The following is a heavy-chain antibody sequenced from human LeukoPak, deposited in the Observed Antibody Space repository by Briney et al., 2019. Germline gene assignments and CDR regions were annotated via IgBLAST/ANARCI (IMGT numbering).Heavy chain of an antibody. Sequence: GGSLRLSCAASGFTFSSYGMHWVRQAPGKGLEWVAVISYDGSNKYYADSVKGRFTISRDNSKNTLYLQMNSLRAEDTAVYYCAKDGIYSGYEPPVGYFDYWGQGTLVTVSS. V-gene: IGHV3-30*18. D-gene: IGHD5-12*01. CDR2: ISYDGSNK. CDR1: GFTFSSYG. J-gene: IGHJ4*02. CDR3: AKDGIYSGYEPPVGYFDY.